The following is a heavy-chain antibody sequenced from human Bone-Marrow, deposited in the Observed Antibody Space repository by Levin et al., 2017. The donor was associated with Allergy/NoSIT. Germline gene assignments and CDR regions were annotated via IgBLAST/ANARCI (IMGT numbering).Heavy chain of an antibody. J-gene: IGHJ4*02. CDR2: IYSSGST. V-gene: IGHV4-61*02. CDR3: ARGGIQLWYRFDD. CDR1: GGSISSDRYY. Sequence: SETLSLTCAVSGGSISSDRYYWSWIRQSAGKGLEWIGRIYSSGSTDYNPSLKSRVTISTDTAKNQLSLKLKSVTGADTAVYYCARGGIQLWYRFDDWRQGTLVTVSS. D-gene: IGHD3-16*01.